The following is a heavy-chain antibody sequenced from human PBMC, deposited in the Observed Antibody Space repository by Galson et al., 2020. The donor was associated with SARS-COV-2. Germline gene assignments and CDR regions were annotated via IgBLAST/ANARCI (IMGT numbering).Heavy chain of an antibody. Sequence: QAGGSLRLSCAASGFTFSDNWFHWVRQAPGKGQMWVSRIILGESLKTYADTVKGRFTISRDNAKNTVYLEMNSLRAEDTAMYYCVRIGRSYLGDYWGQGTLVTVSS. V-gene: IGHV3-74*01. CDR2: IILGESLK. CDR1: GFTFSDNW. J-gene: IGHJ4*02. CDR3: VRIGRSYLGDY. D-gene: IGHD1-26*01.